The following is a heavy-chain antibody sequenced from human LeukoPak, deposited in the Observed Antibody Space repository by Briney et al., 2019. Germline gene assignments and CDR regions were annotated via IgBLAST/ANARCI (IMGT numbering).Heavy chain of an antibody. V-gene: IGHV4-59*01. CDR3: ARVYYGRTYDYWYFDL. CDR1: SDSISGYY. Sequence: PSETLSLTCSVSSDSISGYYWSWIRQPPGKGLEWIGYIFYSGSTNYNPSLKSRVTISVDTSKNQFSLKLSSVTAADTAVYFCARVYYGRTYDYWYFDLWGRGTLVTVSS. CDR2: IFYSGST. J-gene: IGHJ2*01. D-gene: IGHD3-10*01.